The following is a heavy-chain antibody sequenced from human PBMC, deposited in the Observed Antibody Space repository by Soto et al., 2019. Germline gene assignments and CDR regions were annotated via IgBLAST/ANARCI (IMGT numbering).Heavy chain of an antibody. J-gene: IGHJ4*02. D-gene: IGHD3-10*01. V-gene: IGHV2-5*05. CDR2: IYWDDDQ. Sequence: QIALKESGPPLVKPTQTLTLTCSFSGFSLTTEGVAVGWIRQSPGKALEWLSVIYWDDDQRSAKSLRSRLTIAKDTSKNQVVLTLANMEHLDTAMYYCAHRDRDSGGLFAYWGQGILVTVSS. CDR3: AHRDRDSGGLFAY. CDR1: GFSLTTEGVA.